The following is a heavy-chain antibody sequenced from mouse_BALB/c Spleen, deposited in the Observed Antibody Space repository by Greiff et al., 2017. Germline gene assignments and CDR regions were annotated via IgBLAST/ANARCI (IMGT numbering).Heavy chain of an antibody. CDR2: ISDGGSYT. J-gene: IGHJ2*01. Sequence: EVKLVESGGGLVKPGGSLKLSCAASGFTFSDYYMYWVRQTPEKRLEWVATISDGGSYTYYPDSVKGRFTISRDNAKNNLYLQMSSLKSEDTAMYYCAREAFDYWGQGTTLTVSS. V-gene: IGHV5-4*02. CDR3: AREAFDY. CDR1: GFTFSDYY.